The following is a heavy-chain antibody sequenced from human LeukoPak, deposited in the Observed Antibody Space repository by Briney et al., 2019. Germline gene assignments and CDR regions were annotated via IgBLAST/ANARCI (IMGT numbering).Heavy chain of an antibody. CDR3: ARDLDGSGSYMWW. D-gene: IGHD3-10*01. CDR2: IWYDRSSK. J-gene: IGHJ4*02. Sequence: GRSLRLSCAASGFTFSNYAMDWVSQDPGKGLEWVAVIWYDRSSKYYAGSVRGRFTISRDNSKNTLYLQMNSLRAEDTALYYCARDLDGSGSYMWWWGQGTLVTVSS. V-gene: IGHV3-33*01. CDR1: GFTFSNYA.